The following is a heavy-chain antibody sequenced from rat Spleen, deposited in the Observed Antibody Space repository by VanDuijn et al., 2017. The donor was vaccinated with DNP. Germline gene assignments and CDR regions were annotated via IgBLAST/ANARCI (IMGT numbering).Heavy chain of an antibody. CDR3: ARHGRRVFDY. CDR1: GFTFNDYW. J-gene: IGHJ2*01. Sequence: EVQLVESGGDLVQPGRSLKLSCVAFGFTFNDYWMAWIRQVPKKGLEWVASISTVGDNTYSGDSVKGRFTISRDNAKSTLYLQMNSLRSEDMATYYCARHGRRVFDYWGQGVMVTVSS. CDR2: ISTVGDNT. V-gene: IGHV5-22*01. D-gene: IGHD1-11*01.